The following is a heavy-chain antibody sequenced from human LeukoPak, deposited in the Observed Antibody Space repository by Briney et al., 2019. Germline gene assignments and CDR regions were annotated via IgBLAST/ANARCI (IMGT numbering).Heavy chain of an antibody. CDR3: ARVGGGWAFDI. CDR2: ISSSSSYI. CDR1: GFTFSSYS. J-gene: IGHJ3*02. D-gene: IGHD2-15*01. V-gene: IGHV3-21*01. Sequence: GGSLRLSCAASGFTFSSYSMNWVRQAPGKGLEWVSSISSSSSYIYYADSVKGRFTISRDNAKNSLYLQMNSLRAEDTAVYYCARVGGGWAFDIWGQGTMVTVSS.